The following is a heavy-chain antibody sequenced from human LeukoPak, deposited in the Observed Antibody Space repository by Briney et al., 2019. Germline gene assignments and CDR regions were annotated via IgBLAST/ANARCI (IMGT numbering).Heavy chain of an antibody. CDR2: IISSSSYI. J-gene: IGHJ4*02. V-gene: IGHV3-21*01. Sequence: GGSLRLSCAASGFTFSSYSMNWVRQAPGKGLEWVSSIISSSSYIYYADSVKGRFTISRDNAKNSLYLQMNSLRAEDTAVYYCAPLPLAYCGGDCYHIDYWGQGTLVTVSS. CDR3: APLPLAYCGGDCYHIDY. D-gene: IGHD2-21*02. CDR1: GFTFSSYS.